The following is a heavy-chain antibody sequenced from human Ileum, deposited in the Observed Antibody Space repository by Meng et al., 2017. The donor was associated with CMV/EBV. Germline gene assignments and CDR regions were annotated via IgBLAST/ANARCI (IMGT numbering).Heavy chain of an antibody. V-gene: IGHV7-4-1*02. CDR2: INPNTGNP. D-gene: IGHD5-18*01. Sequence: QGQPVQSGSDLTEPGAPVKVSCKTSGYTSISYGINWVREAPGQRLEWMGWINPNTGNPTYAQDFTGRFVFSLDTSVSTAYLQISSLRAEDTAVYYCTRGAGAHTAKFDYWGQGTLVTVSS. J-gene: IGHJ4*02. CDR3: TRGAGAHTAKFDY. CDR1: GYTSISYG.